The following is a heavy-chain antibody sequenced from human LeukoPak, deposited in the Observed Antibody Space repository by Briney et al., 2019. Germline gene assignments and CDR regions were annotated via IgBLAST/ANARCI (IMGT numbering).Heavy chain of an antibody. Sequence: PGGSLRLSCAASGFTFSNYAMSLVRQAPGKGLEWVSAISRSGTDTYYADSVKGRFTISRDNSRNTLYLQMNSLRAEDTAVYFCALYCSGGSCYSIGGAFDIWGQGTLVTVSS. V-gene: IGHV3-23*01. J-gene: IGHJ3*02. D-gene: IGHD2-15*01. CDR3: ALYCSGGSCYSIGGAFDI. CDR1: GFTFSNYA. CDR2: ISRSGTDT.